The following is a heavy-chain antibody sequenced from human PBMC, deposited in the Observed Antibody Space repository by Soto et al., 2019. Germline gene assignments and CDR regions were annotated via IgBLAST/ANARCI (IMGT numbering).Heavy chain of an antibody. Sequence: ASVKVSCKASGYTFTSYNINWVRQAPGQGLEWMGWINTYNGDTDYPQKLQGRVTLTTDTSTSTAYMELRSLRSDDTAVYYCAKKGSPSGDHKNWYFDLWGRGALVTVSS. D-gene: IGHD1-26*01. CDR2: INTYNGDT. J-gene: IGHJ2*01. V-gene: IGHV1-18*01. CDR1: GYTFTSYN. CDR3: AKKGSPSGDHKNWYFDL.